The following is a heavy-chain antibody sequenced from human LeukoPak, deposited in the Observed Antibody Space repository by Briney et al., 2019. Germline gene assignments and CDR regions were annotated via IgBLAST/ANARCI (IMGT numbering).Heavy chain of an antibody. V-gene: IGHV3-7*03. J-gene: IGHJ4*02. Sequence: GALRLSCAASGFTFSSYWMSWVRQAPGKGLEWVANIKQDGSEKYYVDSVKGRFTISRDNAKNSLYLQMNSLRAEDTALYYCARSGQIVGATWWPFDYWGQGTLVTVSS. CDR1: GFTFSSYW. CDR3: ARSGQIVGATWWPFDY. CDR2: IKQDGSEK. D-gene: IGHD1-26*01.